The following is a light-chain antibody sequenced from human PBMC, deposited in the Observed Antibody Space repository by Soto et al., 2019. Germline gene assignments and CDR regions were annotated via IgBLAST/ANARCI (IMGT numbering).Light chain of an antibody. Sequence: QSVLTQPPSASGSPGQSVAISCTGTXXDVGGYXXXXXXXXXXXXXPKLMIYEVNKRPSGVPDRFSGSKSGNTASLTVSGLQAEDEADYYCSSYAGSSNVFGTGTKVTVL. CDR2: EVN. CDR1: XXDVGGYXX. CDR3: SSYAGSSNV. J-gene: IGLJ1*01. V-gene: IGLV2-8*01.